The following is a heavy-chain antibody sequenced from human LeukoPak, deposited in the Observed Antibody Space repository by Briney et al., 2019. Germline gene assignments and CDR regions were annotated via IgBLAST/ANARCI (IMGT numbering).Heavy chain of an antibody. CDR1: GYTFTSYY. D-gene: IGHD1-26*01. CDR2: INPNSGGT. V-gene: IGHV1-2*02. J-gene: IGHJ5*02. CDR3: ARVEEQWELGWFDL. Sequence: ASVKVSCKASGYTFTSYYMHWVRQAPGQGREWMGWINPNSGGTNYAQQFQGRVTMTRDTSISTAYMELSRLRSDDTAVYYCARVEEQWELGWFDLWGQGTLVTVSS.